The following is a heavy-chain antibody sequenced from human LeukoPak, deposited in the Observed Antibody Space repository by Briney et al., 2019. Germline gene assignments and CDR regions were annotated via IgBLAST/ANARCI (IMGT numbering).Heavy chain of an antibody. J-gene: IGHJ4*02. V-gene: IGHV4-59*08. CDR2: IYYSGST. Sequence: SETLSLTCTVSGGPISSYYWSWIRQPPGKGLEWIGYIYYSGSTNYNPSLKSRVTISVDTSKNQFSLKLSSVTAADTAVYYCARWRAIAAAGFDYWGQGTLVTVSS. D-gene: IGHD6-13*01. CDR1: GGPISSYY. CDR3: ARWRAIAAAGFDY.